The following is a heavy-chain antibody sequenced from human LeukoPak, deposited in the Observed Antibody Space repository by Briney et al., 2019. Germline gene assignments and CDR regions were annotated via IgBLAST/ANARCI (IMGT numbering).Heavy chain of an antibody. CDR1: GFTFSSYA. Sequence: GVLRLSCAASGFTFSSYAMSWVRQAPGKGLEWVSAISGSGGSTYYADSVKGRFTISRDNSKNTLYLQMNSLRAEDTAVYYCAKDLWEWELRGDFDYWGQGTLVTVSS. CDR2: ISGSGGST. J-gene: IGHJ4*02. CDR3: AKDLWEWELRGDFDY. V-gene: IGHV3-23*01. D-gene: IGHD1-26*01.